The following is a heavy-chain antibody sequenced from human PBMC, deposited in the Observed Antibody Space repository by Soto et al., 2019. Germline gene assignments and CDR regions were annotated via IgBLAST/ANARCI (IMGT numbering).Heavy chain of an antibody. Sequence: QVQLQESGQGLVKPSETLSLTCPVSGGSISSYYWSWIRQPPGKGLEWIGYIYYSGSTYYNPSLKSRVTISVDTSKNQFSLKLSSVTAADTAVYYCARRLGRSFDYWGQGTLVTVSS. D-gene: IGHD2-15*01. CDR1: GGSISSYY. CDR3: ARRLGRSFDY. J-gene: IGHJ4*02. CDR2: IYYSGST. V-gene: IGHV4-59*08.